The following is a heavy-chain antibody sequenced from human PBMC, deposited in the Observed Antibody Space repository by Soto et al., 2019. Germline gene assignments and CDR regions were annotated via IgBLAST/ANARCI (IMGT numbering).Heavy chain of an antibody. V-gene: IGHV1-2*04. CDR2: INPNSGGT. J-gene: IGHJ6*02. CDR3: ARGDPLIYYYYYGMDV. CDR1: GYTFTGYY. Sequence: AASMKVSCKASGYTFTGYYMHWVRQAPGQGLEWKGWINPNSGGTNYAQKFQGWVTMTRDTSISTAYMELSRLRSDDTALYYCARGDPLIYYYYYGMDVWGQGTTVTVSS.